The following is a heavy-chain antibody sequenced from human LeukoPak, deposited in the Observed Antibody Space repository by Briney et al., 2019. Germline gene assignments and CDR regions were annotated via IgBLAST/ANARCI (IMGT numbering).Heavy chain of an antibody. CDR3: AKPFGSISSRSVYFDY. J-gene: IGHJ4*02. Sequence: GGSLRHSCAASGVTFEDYTKHWVRQAPGKGLEWVSLIPWDGGSIYYADSVKGRFTSSRDNSKNSLYLQMNSLRTEDTALYYCAKPFGSISSRSVYFDYWGQGTLVTVSS. V-gene: IGHV3-43*01. D-gene: IGHD3-3*01. CDR2: IPWDGGSI. CDR1: GVTFEDYT.